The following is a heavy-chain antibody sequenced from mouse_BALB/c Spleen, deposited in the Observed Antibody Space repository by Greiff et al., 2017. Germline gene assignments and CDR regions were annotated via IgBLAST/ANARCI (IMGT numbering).Heavy chain of an antibody. CDR2: IRSGGST. V-gene: IGHV2-2*02. J-gene: IGHJ3*01. CDR1: GFSFTSYG. D-gene: IGHD2-14*01. CDR3: ATCYRYDGAFAY. Sequence: QVQLQQSGPGLVQPSQCLSITCTVSGFSFTSYGVHWVRQSPGKGLEWLGVIRSGGSTDYNAACISRLSISKNNSTSQVFFKMNSLQANDTALYYCATCYRYDGAFAYWGQGTPVTVSA.